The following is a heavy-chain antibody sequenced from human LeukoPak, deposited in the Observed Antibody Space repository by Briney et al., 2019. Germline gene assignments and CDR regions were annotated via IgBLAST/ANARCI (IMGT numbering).Heavy chain of an antibody. CDR1: GGSISSYY. V-gene: IGHV4-59*01. D-gene: IGHD2-21*02. CDR3: ARVVCGGDCYYSYYYYYGMDV. CDR2: IYYSGST. Sequence: SETLSLTCTVSGGSISSYYWSWIRQPPGKGLEWIGYIYYSGSTNYNPSLKSQVTISVDTSKNQFSLKLSSVTAADTAVYYCARVVCGGDCYYSYYYYYGMDVWGQGTTVTVSS. J-gene: IGHJ6*02.